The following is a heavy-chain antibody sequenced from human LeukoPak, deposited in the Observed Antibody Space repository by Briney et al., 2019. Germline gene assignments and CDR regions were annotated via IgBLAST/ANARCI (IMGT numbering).Heavy chain of an antibody. CDR2: IYAGGTT. J-gene: IGHJ4*02. D-gene: IGHD6-25*01. Sequence: GGSLRLSCAASGFSVSGSFMSWVRQVPGKGLELVSVIYAGGTTNYADSVKGRFAISRDNSKNTLYLQMNDLGAEDTALYYCAREWANQRQRRDYWGQGTPVTVSS. CDR3: AREWANQRQRRDY. V-gene: IGHV3-53*01. CDR1: GFSVSGSF.